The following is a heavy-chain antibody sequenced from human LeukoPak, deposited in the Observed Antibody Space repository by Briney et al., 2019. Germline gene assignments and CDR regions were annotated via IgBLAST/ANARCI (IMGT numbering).Heavy chain of an antibody. J-gene: IGHJ4*02. CDR3: ARDLGSSELDY. V-gene: IGHV3-30*04. CDR2: ISYDGSNK. Sequence: GGSLRLSCAASGFTFSSYAMHWVRQAPGKGLEWLAVISYDGSNKYYADSVKGRFTISRDNSKNTLYLQMNSLRAEDTAVYYCARDLGSSELDYWGQGTLVTVSS. CDR1: GFTFSSYA. D-gene: IGHD6-19*01.